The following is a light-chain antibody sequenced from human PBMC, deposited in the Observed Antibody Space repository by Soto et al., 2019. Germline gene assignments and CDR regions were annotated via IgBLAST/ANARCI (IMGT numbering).Light chain of an antibody. Sequence: DIQLTQSPSFLSASVGDIVTITCRASQGISSYLAWYQQKPGKAPKLLIYAASTLQSGVPSRFSGSGSGTEFTLTISSLQPEEFATYYCQQLVTFGQGTKVEIK. J-gene: IGKJ1*01. CDR3: QQLVT. CDR1: QGISSY. CDR2: AAS. V-gene: IGKV1-9*01.